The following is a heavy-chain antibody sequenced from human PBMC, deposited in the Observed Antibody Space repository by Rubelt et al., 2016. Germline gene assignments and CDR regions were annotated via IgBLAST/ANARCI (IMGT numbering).Heavy chain of an antibody. CDR2: MKEDGSGE. V-gene: IGHV3-7*01. Sequence: EVQLVESGGGEVQPGGSLRLSCAASGFTVSSNYMNWVRQAPGKGLEWLASMKEDGSGENYVDSVKGRFTMSRDNARSSLFLQMDRLGVEDTAVYYCARDGVWGQGTLVTVAA. CDR1: GFTVSSNY. CDR3: ARDGV. D-gene: IGHD3-16*01. J-gene: IGHJ4*02.